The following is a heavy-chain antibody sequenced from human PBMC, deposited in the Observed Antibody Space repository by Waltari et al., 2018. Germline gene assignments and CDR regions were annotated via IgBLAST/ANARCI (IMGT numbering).Heavy chain of an antibody. Sequence: QLQLQESGPGLVKPSATLSLTCTVSGGSISSSSYYWGWIRPPPGKGLEWIGSIYYSGSTYYNPSLKSRVTISVDTSKNQFSLKLTSVTAADTAVYYCARGGSGWYRGGYFDYWGQGTLVTVSS. D-gene: IGHD6-19*01. CDR2: IYYSGST. V-gene: IGHV4-39*07. J-gene: IGHJ4*02. CDR1: GGSISSSSYY. CDR3: ARGGSGWYRGGYFDY.